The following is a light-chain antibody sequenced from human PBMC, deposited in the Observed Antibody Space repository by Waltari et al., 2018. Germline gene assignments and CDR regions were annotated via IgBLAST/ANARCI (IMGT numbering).Light chain of an antibody. Sequence: EVVMTQSPATLSLFPVERVTLSCRASQSVASNLAWYQQKPGQAPRLLIYEASTRATGISARFRGSGSGTEFTLTISSLQSEDSAVYYCQQYNRWPPITFGQGTRLEIK. CDR1: QSVASN. CDR2: EAS. V-gene: IGKV3-15*01. J-gene: IGKJ5*01. CDR3: QQYNRWPPIT.